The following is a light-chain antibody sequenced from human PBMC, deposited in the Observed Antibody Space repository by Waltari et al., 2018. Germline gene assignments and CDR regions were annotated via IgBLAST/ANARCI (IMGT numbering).Light chain of an antibody. J-gene: IGLJ3*02. CDR3: CSHTGSNTWV. V-gene: IGLV2-23*01. CDR2: EDT. CDR1: SSYNL. Sequence: QSALTQPASVSGSPGQPITLSRRGTSSYNLVSWYQQYPGEAPKVVIFEDTKRPSGVSNRFSASKSGNTASLTISGLQAEDEADYYCCSHTGSNTWVFGGGTKVTVL.